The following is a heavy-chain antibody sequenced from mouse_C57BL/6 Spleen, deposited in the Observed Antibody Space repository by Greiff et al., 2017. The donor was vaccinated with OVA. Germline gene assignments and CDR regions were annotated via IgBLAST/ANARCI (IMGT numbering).Heavy chain of an antibody. CDR1: GYTFTSYW. Sequence: QVQLQQPGAELVKPGASVKLSCKASGYTFTSYWMHWVKQRPGQGLEWIGMIHPNSGSTNYNEKFKSKATLTVDKSSSTAYMQLSSLTSADSAVYYCARRGYYYGSYCFDYWGQGTTLTVSS. V-gene: IGHV1-64*01. J-gene: IGHJ2*01. CDR2: IHPNSGST. CDR3: ARRGYYYGSYCFDY. D-gene: IGHD1-1*01.